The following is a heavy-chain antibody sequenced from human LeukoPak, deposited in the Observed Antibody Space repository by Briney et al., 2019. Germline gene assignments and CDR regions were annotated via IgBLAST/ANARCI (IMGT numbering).Heavy chain of an antibody. D-gene: IGHD3-22*01. CDR3: ARDGADNSGYYFGSV. Sequence: GGSLRLSCAASGFTFSSYWMNWVRQAPGKGLEWVANIKQDGSEKNYVDSVKGRFTISRDNAKNSLYLQMNSLRVEDTAVYYCARDGADNSGYYFGSVWGQGTMVTVSS. CDR2: IKQDGSEK. J-gene: IGHJ3*01. V-gene: IGHV3-7*03. CDR1: GFTFSSYW.